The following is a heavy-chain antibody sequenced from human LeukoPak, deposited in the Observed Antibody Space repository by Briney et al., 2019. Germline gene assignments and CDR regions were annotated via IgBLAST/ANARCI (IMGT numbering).Heavy chain of an antibody. D-gene: IGHD5-12*01. CDR2: INAGNGNT. CDR3: ARVSPLRFTVRENAFDI. V-gene: IGHV1-3*01. Sequence: GASVKVSCKASGYTFTSYAMHWVRQAPGQRLEWMGWINAGNGNTKYSQKFQGRVTITRDTSASTAYMELSSLRSEDTAVYYCARVSPLRFTVRENAFDIWGQGTMVTVSS. CDR1: GYTFTSYA. J-gene: IGHJ3*02.